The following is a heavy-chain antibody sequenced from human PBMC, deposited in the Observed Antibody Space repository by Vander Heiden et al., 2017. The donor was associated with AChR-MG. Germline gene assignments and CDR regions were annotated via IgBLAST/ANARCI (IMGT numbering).Heavy chain of an antibody. Sequence: EVQLLESGGGLVQPGGSLRLSCEGPGFTFRSYSITWVRPAPEGGLEGVSTITSTGASTKYADSVKGRFTISRDNSKNTVYLQMNSLRGEDTAVYYCAKDLWGSESKSPYYFDHWGQGTQVTVSS. J-gene: IGHJ4*02. CDR3: AKDLWGSESKSPYYFDH. V-gene: IGHV3-23*01. CDR1: GFTFRSYS. CDR2: ITSTGAST. D-gene: IGHD3-10*01.